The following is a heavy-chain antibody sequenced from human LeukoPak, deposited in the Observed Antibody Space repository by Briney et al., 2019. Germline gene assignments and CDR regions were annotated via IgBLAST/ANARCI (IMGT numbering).Heavy chain of an antibody. Sequence: GESLKISCKGSGYSFTSYGITWVRQAPGQGLEWMGWISAYNGNTNYAQKLQGRVTMTTDTSTNTAYMELRSLRSDDTAVYYCARGGHRVPATYGDYWGQGTLVTVSS. CDR3: ARGGHRVPATYGDY. CDR1: GYSFTSYG. V-gene: IGHV1-18*01. J-gene: IGHJ4*02. CDR2: ISAYNGNT. D-gene: IGHD2-2*01.